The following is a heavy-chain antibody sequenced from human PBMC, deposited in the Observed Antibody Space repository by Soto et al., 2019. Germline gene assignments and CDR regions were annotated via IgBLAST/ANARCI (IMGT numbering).Heavy chain of an antibody. CDR2: VYDLDGT. V-gene: IGHV3-9*01. Sequence: EVQLVESGGGLVQPGRSLRLSCAASGFTFDDYAMHWVRQVPGKGLEWVSGVYDLDGTYYADSVRGRFTTSIDSSRTTVYLQMRDLRPEDTALYFCATWHLREHAYDIWGQGTMVTVSS. J-gene: IGHJ3*02. CDR3: ATWHLREHAYDI. D-gene: IGHD5-12*01. CDR1: GFTFDDYA.